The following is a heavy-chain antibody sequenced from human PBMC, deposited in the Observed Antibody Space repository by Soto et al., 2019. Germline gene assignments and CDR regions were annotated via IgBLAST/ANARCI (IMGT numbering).Heavy chain of an antibody. Sequence: QVHLEQSGAEVKKPGSSVKVSCKASGGPLSSYTISWVRQAPGHGLQWMGRVIPVLGLADYAREFQGRISITADRSTGTAYLELSSLTSEDTAVYYCARDSGTNVAACSVPNCYLSWFDPWGQGTLVTVSS. CDR1: GGPLSSYT. CDR2: VIPVLGLA. D-gene: IGHD2-2*01. V-gene: IGHV1-69*08. CDR3: ARDSGTNVAACSVPNCYLSWFDP. J-gene: IGHJ5*02.